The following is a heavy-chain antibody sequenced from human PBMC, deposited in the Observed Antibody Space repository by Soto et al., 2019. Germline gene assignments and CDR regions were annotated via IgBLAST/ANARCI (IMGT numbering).Heavy chain of an antibody. J-gene: IGHJ4*02. CDR1: GYTFTGYY. V-gene: IGHV1-2*02. D-gene: IGHD2-2*01. CDR2: INPNSGGT. Sequence: ASVKVSCKASGYTFTGYYMHWVRQAPGQGLEWMGWINPNSGGTNYAQKFQGRVTMTRDTSISTAYMELSRLRSDDTAVYYCARAQFKIYHVLDYWGQGTLVTVSS. CDR3: ARAQFKIYHVLDY.